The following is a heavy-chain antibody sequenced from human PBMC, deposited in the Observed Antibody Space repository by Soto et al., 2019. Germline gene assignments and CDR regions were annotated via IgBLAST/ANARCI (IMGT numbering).Heavy chain of an antibody. Sequence: GGSLRLSCAASGFTFSSYGMHWVRQAPGKGLEWVAVIWYDGSNKYYADSVKGRFTISRDNSKNTLYLQMNSLRAEDTAVYYCARDAYCSGGSCSKQGVYYYYGMDVWGQGTTVTVSS. D-gene: IGHD2-15*01. CDR3: ARDAYCSGGSCSKQGVYYYYGMDV. V-gene: IGHV3-33*01. J-gene: IGHJ6*02. CDR1: GFTFSSYG. CDR2: IWYDGSNK.